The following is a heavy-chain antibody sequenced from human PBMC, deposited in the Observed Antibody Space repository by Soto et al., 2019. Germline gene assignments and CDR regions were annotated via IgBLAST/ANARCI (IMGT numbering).Heavy chain of an antibody. J-gene: IGHJ4*02. Sequence: QVQLVESGGGVVQPGRSLRLSCAASGFTFSSYGMHWVRQAPGKGLEWVAVIWYDGSNKYYADSVKGRFTISRDNSKNTLYLQMNSLRAEDTAVYYCARDADYYGSGSYFDYWGQGTLVTVSS. CDR3: ARDADYYGSGSYFDY. D-gene: IGHD3-10*01. CDR2: IWYDGSNK. V-gene: IGHV3-33*01. CDR1: GFTFSSYG.